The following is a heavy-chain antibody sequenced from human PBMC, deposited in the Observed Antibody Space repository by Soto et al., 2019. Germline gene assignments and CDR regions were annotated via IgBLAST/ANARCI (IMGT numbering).Heavy chain of an antibody. D-gene: IGHD3-10*01. CDR1: GGSIRNYY. CDR2: IYTSGST. Sequence: PSETLSLAYTVSGGSIRNYYWDWIRQPAGKGLEWIGRIYTSGSTNYNPSLKSRVTMSVDTSKNQFSLNLNSVTAADTAVYYCACQSQSGPFYSYYGMDVWGQGTTVT. CDR3: ACQSQSGPFYSYYGMDV. V-gene: IGHV4-4*07. J-gene: IGHJ6*02.